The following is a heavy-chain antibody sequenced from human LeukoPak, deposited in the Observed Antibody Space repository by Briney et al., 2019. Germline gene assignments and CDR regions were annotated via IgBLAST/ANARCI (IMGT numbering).Heavy chain of an antibody. Sequence: GESLKISCKGSGYILTSYWISWARQMPGKGLEWMGRIDPSDSYTNYSPSFQGHVTISADKSISTAYLQWSSLKASDTAVYYCARLRYSSSWYAVDYWGQGTLVTVSS. CDR1: GYILTSYW. V-gene: IGHV5-10-1*01. D-gene: IGHD6-13*01. CDR2: IDPSDSYT. CDR3: ARLRYSSSWYAVDY. J-gene: IGHJ4*02.